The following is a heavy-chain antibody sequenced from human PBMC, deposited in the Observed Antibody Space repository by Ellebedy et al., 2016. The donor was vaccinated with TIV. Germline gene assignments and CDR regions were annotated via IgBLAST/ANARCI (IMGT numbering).Heavy chain of an antibody. D-gene: IGHD4-17*01. CDR1: GFTLSDYS. Sequence: GESLKISCAASGFTLSDYSMSWVRQAPGKGLEWVSYISSTSSTIYYADSVKGRFTVSRDNPKNSLFLQMNSLRTGDTAVYYCARGYGDYEHRLEYWGQGNLVTVSS. V-gene: IGHV3-48*01. CDR3: ARGYGDYEHRLEY. CDR2: ISSTSSTI. J-gene: IGHJ4*02.